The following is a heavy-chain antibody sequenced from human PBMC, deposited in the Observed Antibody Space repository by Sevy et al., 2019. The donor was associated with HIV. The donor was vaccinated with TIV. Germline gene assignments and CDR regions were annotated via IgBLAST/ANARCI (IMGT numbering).Heavy chain of an antibody. CDR3: AKDPRPYSNFYYFDY. CDR1: GFTFGSYG. Sequence: GGSLRLSCAASGFTFGSYGMHWVRQVPGKGLEWVAVISYDGGNKYYADSVKGRFTISRDNSKSTLYLQVNSLRAEDTAVYYCAKDPRPYSNFYYFDYWCQGTLVTVSS. D-gene: IGHD4-4*01. J-gene: IGHJ4*02. CDR2: ISYDGGNK. V-gene: IGHV3-30*18.